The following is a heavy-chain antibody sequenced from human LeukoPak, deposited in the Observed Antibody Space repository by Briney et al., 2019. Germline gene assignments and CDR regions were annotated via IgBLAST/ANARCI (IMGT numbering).Heavy chain of an antibody. D-gene: IGHD3-3*01. J-gene: IGHJ4*02. CDR2: ISAYNGNT. Sequence: ASVKVSCKASGYTFTSYGISWVRQAPGQGLEWMGWISAYNGNTNYAQKLQGRVTMTTDTSTSTAYTELRSLRSDDTAVYYCARGYDFWSGYYRGGFDYWGQGTLVTVSS. CDR3: ARGYDFWSGYYRGGFDY. V-gene: IGHV1-18*01. CDR1: GYTFTSYG.